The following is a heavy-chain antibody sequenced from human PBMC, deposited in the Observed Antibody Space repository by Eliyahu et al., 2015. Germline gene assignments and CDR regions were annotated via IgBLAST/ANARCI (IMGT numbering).Heavy chain of an antibody. D-gene: IGHD3-10*01. CDR3: ARIQVQGVTRLDY. V-gene: IGHV2-26*01. J-gene: IGHJ4*02. Sequence: QVTLKESGPVLVKPTETLTLTCXVXGFXLXXARMGXXWIRQPPGKALEWLAHIFSNDEKSYSTSLKSRLTISKDTSKSQVVLTMTNMDPVDTATYYCARIQVQGVTRLDYWGQGTLVTVSS. CDR1: GFXLXXARMG. CDR2: IFSNDEK.